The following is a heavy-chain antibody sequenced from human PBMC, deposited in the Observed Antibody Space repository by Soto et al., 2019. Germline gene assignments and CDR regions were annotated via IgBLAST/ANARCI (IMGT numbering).Heavy chain of an antibody. CDR2: IYYSGST. Sequence: SETLSLTCTVSGGSISSSSYYWGWIRQPPGKGLEWIGSIYYSGSTYYNPSLKSRVTISVDTSKNQFSLKLSSVTAADTAVYYCLRRILEYYFDYWGQGTLVTVSS. D-gene: IGHD3-3*01. J-gene: IGHJ4*02. V-gene: IGHV4-39*01. CDR3: LRRILEYYFDY. CDR1: GGSISSSSYY.